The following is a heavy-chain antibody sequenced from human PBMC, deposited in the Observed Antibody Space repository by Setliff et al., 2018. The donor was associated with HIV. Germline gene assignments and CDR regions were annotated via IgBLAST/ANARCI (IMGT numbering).Heavy chain of an antibody. Sequence: SETLSLTCAVSGGSIGTTTYYWGWIRQPPGKGLEWIGSIYYNGITYYNPSLKGRFTISVGTSKNQFSLKVTSVTAADTAVYYCARRIFHSSFPSFDSWGQGTLVTVSS. J-gene: IGHJ4*02. CDR1: GGSIGTTTYY. CDR3: ARRIFHSSFPSFDS. V-gene: IGHV4-39*01. CDR2: IYYNGIT. D-gene: IGHD2-15*01.